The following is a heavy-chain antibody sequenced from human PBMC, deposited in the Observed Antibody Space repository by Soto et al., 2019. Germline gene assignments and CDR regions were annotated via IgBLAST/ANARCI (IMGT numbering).Heavy chain of an antibody. CDR2: IYYSGST. D-gene: IGHD5-18*01. CDR3: ARGGGYSYSKGWFDP. Sequence: QVQLQESGPGLVKPTQTLSLTCTVSGGSVSSGGYYWSWIRQRPGKGLEWIGYIYYSGSTYYNPSLKSRVTISVDTSKNQFSLKLSSVTAADTAVSYCARGGGYSYSKGWFDPWGQGTLVTVSS. V-gene: IGHV4-31*03. CDR1: GGSVSSGGYY. J-gene: IGHJ5*02.